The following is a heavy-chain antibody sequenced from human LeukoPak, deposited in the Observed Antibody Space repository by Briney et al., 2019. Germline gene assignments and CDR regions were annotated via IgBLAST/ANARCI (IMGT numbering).Heavy chain of an antibody. J-gene: IGHJ3*02. CDR3: ASALGFIVATTVAFDI. V-gene: IGHV3-7*01. CDR1: GFTFSSYW. CDR2: IKQDGSEK. D-gene: IGHD5-12*01. Sequence: GGSLRLSCAASGFTFSSYWMSWVRQAPGKGLEWVANIKQDGSEKYYVDSVKGRFTISRDNAKNSLYLQMNSLRAEDTAVYYCASALGFIVATTVAFDIWGQGTMVTVSS.